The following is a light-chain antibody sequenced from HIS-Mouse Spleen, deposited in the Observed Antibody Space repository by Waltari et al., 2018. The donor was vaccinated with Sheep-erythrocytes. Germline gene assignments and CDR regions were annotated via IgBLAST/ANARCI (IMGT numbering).Light chain of an antibody. CDR1: SSYVCGYNY. J-gene: IGLJ1*01. CDR2: DVS. CDR3: CSYAGSYNHV. Sequence: QSALTQPRSVSGSPGQSLTISCTGTSSYVCGYNYFSWYQQHPGKAPKLMIYDVSKRPSGVPDRFSGSKSGNTASLTISGLQAEDEADYYCCSYAGSYNHVFATGTKVTVL. V-gene: IGLV2-11*01.